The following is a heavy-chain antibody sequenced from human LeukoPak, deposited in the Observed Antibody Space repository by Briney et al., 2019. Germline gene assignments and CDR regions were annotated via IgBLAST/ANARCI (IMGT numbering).Heavy chain of an antibody. CDR3: AAEGSPFDY. D-gene: IGHD3-10*01. Sequence: GGSLRLSCAASGFTFSTYWMSWVRQAPGKGLEWVSVIYSGGSTYYADSVKGRSTISRDNSKNTLYLQMNSLRAEDTAVYYCAAEGSPFDYWGQGTLVTVSS. J-gene: IGHJ4*02. V-gene: IGHV3-66*01. CDR1: GFTFSTYW. CDR2: IYSGGST.